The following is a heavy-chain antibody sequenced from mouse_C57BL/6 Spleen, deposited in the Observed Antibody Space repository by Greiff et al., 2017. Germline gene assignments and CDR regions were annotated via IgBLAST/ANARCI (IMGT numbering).Heavy chain of an antibody. CDR1: GFTFSSYA. D-gene: IGHD2-4*01. Sequence: EVKLMESGEGLVKPGGSLKLSCAASGFTFSSYAMSWVRQTPEKRLEWVAYISSGGDYIYYADTVKGRFTISRDNARNTLYLQMSSLKSEDTAMYYCTRDQIYYDYDGTFAYWGQGTLVTVSA. CDR3: TRDQIYYDYDGTFAY. CDR2: ISSGGDYI. V-gene: IGHV5-9-1*02. J-gene: IGHJ3*01.